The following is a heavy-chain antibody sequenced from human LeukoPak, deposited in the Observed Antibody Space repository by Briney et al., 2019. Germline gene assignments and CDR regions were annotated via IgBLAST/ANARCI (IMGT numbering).Heavy chain of an antibody. J-gene: IGHJ6*03. Sequence: ASVKVSCKASGYTFTSYDINLVRQATGQGLEWMGWMNPNSGNTGYAQKFQGRVTITRNTSISTAYMELSSLRSEDTAVYYCARGRSIAARGDYYMDVWGKATTVTVSS. CDR2: MNPNSGNT. V-gene: IGHV1-8*03. D-gene: IGHD6-6*01. CDR3: ARGRSIAARGDYYMDV. CDR1: GYTFTSYD.